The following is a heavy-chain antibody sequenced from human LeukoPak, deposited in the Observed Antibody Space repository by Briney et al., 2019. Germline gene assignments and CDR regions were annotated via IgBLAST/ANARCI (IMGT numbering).Heavy chain of an antibody. Sequence: PSDTLSLTCTVSGGSFSSYYWCWVRQPPGQGLEWIGCILSGGGANNNPSLTSRATGSMDTSMNQFSLELSSVTAADTAVYYGVRTNCVYNSLGTWGEGTLVAVSS. J-gene: IGHJ5*02. CDR3: VRTNCVYNSLGT. CDR1: GGSFSSYY. V-gene: IGHV4-4*07. D-gene: IGHD2/OR15-2a*01. CDR2: ILSGGGA.